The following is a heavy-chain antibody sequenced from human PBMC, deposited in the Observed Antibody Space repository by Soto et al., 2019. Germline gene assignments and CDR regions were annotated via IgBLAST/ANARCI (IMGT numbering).Heavy chain of an antibody. J-gene: IGHJ4*02. Sequence: QVQLQQWGAGLLKPSETLSLTCAIYGGSIGGFYWSWIRQPPGKGLEWIGEINQSGTTIYNPSLKSRVTISVDTSENQFSVRLSSVTATDTAVYYCARGSQWLDYWGQGTPVTVSS. CDR2: INQSGTT. CDR1: GGSIGGFY. V-gene: IGHV4-34*01. D-gene: IGHD6-19*01. CDR3: ARGSQWLDY.